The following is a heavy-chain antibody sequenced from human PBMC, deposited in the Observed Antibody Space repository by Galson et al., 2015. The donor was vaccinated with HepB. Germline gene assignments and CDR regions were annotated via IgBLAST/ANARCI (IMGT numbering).Heavy chain of an antibody. J-gene: IGHJ5*02. CDR2: INAGNGNT. V-gene: IGHV1-3*01. CDR1: GYTFTSYA. Sequence: SVKVSCKASGYTFTSYAMHWVRQAPGQRLEWMGWINAGNGNTKYSQKFQGRVTITRDTSASTAYMELSSLRSEDTAVYYCARATYGSGQFDPWGQGTLVTVSS. CDR3: ARATYGSGQFDP. D-gene: IGHD3-10*01.